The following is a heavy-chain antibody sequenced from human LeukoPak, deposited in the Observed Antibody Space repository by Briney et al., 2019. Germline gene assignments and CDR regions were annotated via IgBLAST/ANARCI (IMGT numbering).Heavy chain of an antibody. CDR3: TAGIDY. CDR1: EFTFSSYS. CDR2: IASGGGAI. V-gene: IGHV3-48*01. Sequence: GGSLRLSCVASEFTFSSYSMHWVRQAPGKGLEWISHIASGGGAIHYADSVKGRFTISRDNARNSLYLQMNSLRAEDTAVYYCTAGIDYWGQGTLVTVSS. D-gene: IGHD6-13*01. J-gene: IGHJ4*02.